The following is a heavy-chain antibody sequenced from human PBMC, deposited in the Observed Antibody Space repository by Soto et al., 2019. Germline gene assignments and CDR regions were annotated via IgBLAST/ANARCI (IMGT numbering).Heavy chain of an antibody. D-gene: IGHD5-12*01. J-gene: IGHJ4*02. V-gene: IGHV3-33*01. CDR3: ARDQGGWLRLFHYFDY. CDR2: IWYDGSNK. Sequence: QVQLVESGGGVVQPGRSLRLSCAASGFTFSSYGMHWVRQAPGKGLEWVAVIWYDGSNKYYADSVKGRFTISRDNSKNTLYLQMNSLRAEDTAVYYCARDQGGWLRLFHYFDYWGQGTLVTVSS. CDR1: GFTFSSYG.